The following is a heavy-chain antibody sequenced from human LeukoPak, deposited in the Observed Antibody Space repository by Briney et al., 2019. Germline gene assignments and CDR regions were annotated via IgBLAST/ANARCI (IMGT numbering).Heavy chain of an antibody. CDR3: ARPGLETGYWNDYYYYYMDV. CDR2: INPNSGGT. CDR1: GYTFTAYY. D-gene: IGHD3-9*01. J-gene: IGHJ6*03. Sequence: ASVKVSCKASGYTFTAYYMHWVRQAPGQGLEWMGRINPNSGGTNYAQKFQGRVTMTRDTSISTAYMELSRLRSDDTAMYYCARPGLETGYWNDYYYYYMDVWGKGTTVTVSS. V-gene: IGHV1-2*06.